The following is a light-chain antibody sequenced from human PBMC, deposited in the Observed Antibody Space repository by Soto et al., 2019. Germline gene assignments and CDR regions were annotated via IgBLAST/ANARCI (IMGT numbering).Light chain of an antibody. J-gene: IGKJ4*01. V-gene: IGKV3-20*01. CDR2: GAS. Sequence: EIVLTQSPGTLSLSPGERATLSCRASQSVSSSYLAWYQQKPGQAPRLLIYGASSRATGLPARFSGSGSGTDFTLTIIRLEPDDFAVYYCQQYGSSPRGTFGGGTKVEIK. CDR3: QQYGSSPRGT. CDR1: QSVSSSY.